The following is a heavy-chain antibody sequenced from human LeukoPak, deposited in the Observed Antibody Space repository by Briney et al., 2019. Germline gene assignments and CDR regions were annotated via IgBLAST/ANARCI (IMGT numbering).Heavy chain of an antibody. CDR1: GYTFTSYD. J-gene: IGHJ5*02. D-gene: IGHD1-26*01. CDR2: MNPNSGNT. V-gene: IGHV1-8*03. Sequence: ASVKVSCKASGYTFTSYDINWVRQAPGQGLEWMGWMNPNSGNTGYAQKFQGRVTITRNTSISTAYMELSSLRSEDTAVYYCARDAQSPLYSGSYYKGGGGENWFDPWGQGTLVAVSS. CDR3: ARDAQSPLYSGSYYKGGGGENWFDP.